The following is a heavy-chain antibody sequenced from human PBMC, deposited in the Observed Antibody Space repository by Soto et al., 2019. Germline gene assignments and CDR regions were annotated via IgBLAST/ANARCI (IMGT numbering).Heavy chain of an antibody. CDR2: ISITGGST. Sequence: PGGSLRLSCAASGFTFSNYVLSWVRQAPGKGLEWVTAISITGGSTYYADSVKGRFTISRDDSKNTLYLQMDSLRVEDTAVYYCARGTIVARQHLDYWGQGTLVTVSS. D-gene: IGHD6-6*01. V-gene: IGHV3-23*01. J-gene: IGHJ4*02. CDR3: ARGTIVARQHLDY. CDR1: GFTFSNYV.